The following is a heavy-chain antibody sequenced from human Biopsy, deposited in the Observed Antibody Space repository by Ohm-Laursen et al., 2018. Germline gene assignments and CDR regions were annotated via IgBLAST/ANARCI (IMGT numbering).Heavy chain of an antibody. V-gene: IGHV1-46*01. J-gene: IGHJ6*02. CDR2: VNPVAEAT. CDR1: GYSFGNYY. CDR3: ARGSPLRLGVCGAIRCFKEVFGMDV. D-gene: IGHD2-21*01. Sequence: ASVKVSCKASGYSFGNYYINWVRKVPGQGLEWLGVVNPVAEATMYAQKFQDRITLTRDASTNTVYMDLTSLTSEDTAVYYCARGSPLRLGVCGAIRCFKEVFGMDVWVQGTTVTVSS.